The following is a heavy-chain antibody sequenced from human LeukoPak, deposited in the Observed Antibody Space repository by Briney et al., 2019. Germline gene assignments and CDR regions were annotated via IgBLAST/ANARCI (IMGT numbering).Heavy chain of an antibody. J-gene: IGHJ4*02. Sequence: GATVKVSCKASGYTFTSYDINWVRQATGQGLEWMGWMNPNSGNTGYAQKFQGRVTITRNTSISTAYMELSSLRSEDTAVYYCASSHSSGWYYEGRTLDYWGQGTLVTVSS. CDR2: MNPNSGNT. D-gene: IGHD6-19*01. V-gene: IGHV1-8*03. CDR1: GYTFTSYD. CDR3: ASSHSSGWYYEGRTLDY.